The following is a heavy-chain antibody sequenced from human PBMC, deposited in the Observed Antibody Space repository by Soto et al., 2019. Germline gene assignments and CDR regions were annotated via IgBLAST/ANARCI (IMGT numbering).Heavy chain of an antibody. D-gene: IGHD2-2*01. V-gene: IGHV4-31*02. Sequence: WIWIRQHPGKGLEWIGYIYYSGSTDYNPSLKSRVIISVDTSKNQFSLKLSSVTAADTAVYYCARDRGYCSSTSCLVLDYWGQGTLVTVSS. CDR2: IYYSGST. CDR3: ARDRGYCSSTSCLVLDY. J-gene: IGHJ4*02.